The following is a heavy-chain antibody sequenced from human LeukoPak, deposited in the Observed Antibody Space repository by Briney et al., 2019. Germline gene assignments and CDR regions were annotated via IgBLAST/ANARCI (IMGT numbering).Heavy chain of an antibody. CDR3: AKVLRITMIVVVPTGFDY. V-gene: IGHV3-23*01. CDR1: GFTFSSYA. D-gene: IGHD3-22*01. CDR2: ISGSGGST. J-gene: IGHJ4*02. Sequence: GGSLRLSCAASGFTFSSYAMSWVRQAPGKGLEWVSAISGSGGSTYYADSVKGRFTISRDNSKNTLYPQMNSLRAEDTAVYYCAKVLRITMIVVVPTGFDYWGQGTLVTVSS.